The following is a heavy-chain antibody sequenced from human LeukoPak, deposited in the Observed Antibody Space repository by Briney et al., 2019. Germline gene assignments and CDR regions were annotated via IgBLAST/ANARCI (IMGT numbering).Heavy chain of an antibody. D-gene: IGHD6-19*01. CDR1: GGAFSGYY. Sequence: SETLSLTCSVYGGAFSGYYWTWIRQPPGKGLEWIGEIDHSESANHSPSLKSRLTMSVDTSKSQFSLRLNSVTAADTATYYCARRYSSGFYYFDYWGQGALVTVSS. CDR3: ARRYSSGFYYFDY. V-gene: IGHV4-34*01. CDR2: IDHSESA. J-gene: IGHJ4*02.